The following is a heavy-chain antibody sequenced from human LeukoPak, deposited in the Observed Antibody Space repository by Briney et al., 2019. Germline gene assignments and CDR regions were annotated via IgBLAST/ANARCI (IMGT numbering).Heavy chain of an antibody. CDR1: GGSFSGYY. V-gene: IGHV4-59*01. Sequence: SETLSLTCAVYGGSFSGYYWSWIRQPPGKGLEWIGYIYYSGSTNYNPSLRSRVTISVDTSKNQFSLKLSSVTAADTAVYYCARGPYSNSWWIDYWGQGTLVTVSS. D-gene: IGHD6-13*01. CDR3: ARGPYSNSWWIDY. CDR2: IYYSGST. J-gene: IGHJ4*02.